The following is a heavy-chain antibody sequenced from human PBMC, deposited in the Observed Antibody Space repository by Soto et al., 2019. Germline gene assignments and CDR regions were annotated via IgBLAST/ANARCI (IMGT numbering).Heavy chain of an antibody. J-gene: IGHJ6*02. Sequence: GALRLSCAASGFTFSSYAMHWVRQAPGKGLEWVAVISYDGSNKYYADSVKGRFTISRDNSKNTLYLQMNSLRAEDTAVYYCAGAYWALREDYYYGMDVWGQGTTVTVSS. CDR3: AGAYWALREDYYYGMDV. CDR2: ISYDGSNK. V-gene: IGHV3-30-3*01. CDR1: GFTFSSYA. D-gene: IGHD1-26*01.